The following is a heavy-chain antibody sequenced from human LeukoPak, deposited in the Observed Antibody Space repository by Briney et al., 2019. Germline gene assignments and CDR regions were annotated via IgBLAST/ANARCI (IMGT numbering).Heavy chain of an antibody. J-gene: IGHJ5*02. D-gene: IGHD3-22*01. V-gene: IGHV4-34*01. CDR3: ARVPPYYYDSSGYSP. CDR2: INHSGST. Sequence: SETLSPTCAVYGGSFSGYYWSWIRQPPGKGLEWIGEINHSGSTNYNPSLKSRVTISVDTSKNQFSLKLSSVTAADTAVYYCARVPPYYYDSSGYSPWGQGTLVTVSS. CDR1: GGSFSGYY.